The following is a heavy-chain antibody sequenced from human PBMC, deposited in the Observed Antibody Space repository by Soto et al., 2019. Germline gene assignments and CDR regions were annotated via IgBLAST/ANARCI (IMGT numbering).Heavy chain of an antibody. D-gene: IGHD3-22*01. CDR3: ARDRNYYDANTYYSWFDP. CDR2: IYISGST. J-gene: IGHJ5*02. Sequence: PSETLSLTCTVSGGSISGYYWTWIRQSAGKGLEWIGHIYISGSTNYNPSLKSRVTMSVDPTTNRFSLKLTSVTAADTAMYYCARDRNYYDANTYYSWFDPWGQGTLVTVSS. CDR1: GGSISGYY. V-gene: IGHV4-4*07.